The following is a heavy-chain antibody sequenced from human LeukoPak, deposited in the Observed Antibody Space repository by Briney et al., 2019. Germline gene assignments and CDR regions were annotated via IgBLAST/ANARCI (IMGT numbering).Heavy chain of an antibody. J-gene: IGHJ4*02. CDR3: ARLDSSGWYGKVFDY. Sequence: GGSLRLSCAASGFTFSSYSMHWVRQAPGKGLEWVSAISSSSSFIYYADSMKGRFTISRDNAKNSLYLQMNSLRAEDTAVYYCARLDSSGWYGKVFDYWGQGTLVTVSS. CDR1: GFTFSSYS. V-gene: IGHV3-21*01. D-gene: IGHD6-19*01. CDR2: ISSSSSFI.